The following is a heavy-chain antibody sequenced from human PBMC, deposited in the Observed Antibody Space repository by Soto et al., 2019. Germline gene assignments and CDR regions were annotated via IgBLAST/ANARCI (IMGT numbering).Heavy chain of an antibody. J-gene: IGHJ6*02. CDR1: GYTFTSYG. CDR2: IIPILGIT. Sequence: SVKVSCKASGYTFTSYGISWVRQAPGQGLEWMGRIIPILGITNYAQKFQGRVTITADKSTSTAYMELSSLRSEDTAVYYCARAGRDGYNSYYYYGMDVWGQGTTVTVSS. CDR3: ARAGRDGYNSYYYYGMDV. V-gene: IGHV1-69*04. D-gene: IGHD5-12*01.